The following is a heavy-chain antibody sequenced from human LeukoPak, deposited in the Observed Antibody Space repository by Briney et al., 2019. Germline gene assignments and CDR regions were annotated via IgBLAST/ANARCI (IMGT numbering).Heavy chain of an antibody. CDR1: GYTFTSYG. V-gene: IGHV1-18*01. CDR3: AAIPYYYDSSGYYADY. J-gene: IGHJ4*02. Sequence: ASVKVSCKAPGYTFTSYGISWVRQAPGQGLEWMGWISAYNGNTNYAQKLQGRVTMTTDTSTSTAYMELRSLRSDDTAVYYCAAIPYYYDSSGYYADYWGQGTLVTVSS. CDR2: ISAYNGNT. D-gene: IGHD3-22*01.